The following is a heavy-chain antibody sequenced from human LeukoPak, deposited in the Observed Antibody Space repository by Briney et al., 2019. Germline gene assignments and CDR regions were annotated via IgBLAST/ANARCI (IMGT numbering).Heavy chain of an antibody. V-gene: IGHV3-23*01. CDR1: GFTFSSYA. CDR3: AKDLGYRTYYYDSSGYQPAFDY. J-gene: IGHJ4*02. D-gene: IGHD3-22*01. CDR2: ISGSGGST. Sequence: GASLRLSCAASGFTFSSYAMSWVRQAPGKGLEWVSAISGSGGSTYYADSVKGRFTISRDNFKNTLYLQMNSLRAEDTAVYYCAKDLGYRTYYYDSSGYQPAFDYWGQGTLVTVSS.